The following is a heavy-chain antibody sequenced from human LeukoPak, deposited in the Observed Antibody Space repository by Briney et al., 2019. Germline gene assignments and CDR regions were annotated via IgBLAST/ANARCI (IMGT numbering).Heavy chain of an antibody. J-gene: IGHJ4*02. CDR3: ARPGRGLVSTDYFDY. Sequence: NAGGSLRLSCAASGFTFSSYSMTWVRQAPGKGLEWVSSISSSSSYIYYADSVKGRFTISRDNAKNSLYLQMNSLRAEDTAVYYCARPGRGLVSTDYFDYWGQGTLVTVSS. D-gene: IGHD3-10*01. CDR2: ISSSSSYI. V-gene: IGHV3-21*01. CDR1: GFTFSSYS.